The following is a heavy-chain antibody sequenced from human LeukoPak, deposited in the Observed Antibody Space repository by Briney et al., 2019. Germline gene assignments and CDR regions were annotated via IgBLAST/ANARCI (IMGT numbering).Heavy chain of an antibody. CDR3: AKDRIVGATIY. Sequence: GESLRLSCAASGFTFSSYWMSWVRQAPGKGLEWVANIKEDGSEKYYVDSVKGRFTISRDNAKDSLYLQMNSLRAEDTAVYYCAKDRIVGATIYWGQGTLVTVSS. CDR1: GFTFSSYW. CDR2: IKEDGSEK. J-gene: IGHJ4*02. V-gene: IGHV3-7*03. D-gene: IGHD1-26*01.